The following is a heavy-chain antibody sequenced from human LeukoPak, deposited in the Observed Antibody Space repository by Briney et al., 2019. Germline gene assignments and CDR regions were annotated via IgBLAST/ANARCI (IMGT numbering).Heavy chain of an antibody. CDR3: ARDIRYSGYDLDYYYYMDV. CDR1: GGSISSSSYY. J-gene: IGHJ6*03. CDR2: IYYSGST. V-gene: IGHV4-39*07. Sequence: SETLSLTCTVSGGSISSSSYYWGWIRQPPGKGLEWIGSIYYSGSTYYNPSLKSRVTISVDTSKNQFSLKLSSVTAADTAVYYCARDIRYSGYDLDYYYYMDVWGKGTTVTVSS. D-gene: IGHD5-12*01.